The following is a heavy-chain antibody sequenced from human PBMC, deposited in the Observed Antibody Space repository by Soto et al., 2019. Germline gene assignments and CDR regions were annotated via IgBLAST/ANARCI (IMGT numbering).Heavy chain of an antibody. J-gene: IGHJ5*02. CDR2: IYHSGST. CDR3: ARQTYYYDSGTYYNWFDP. CDR1: GGSISSSNW. Sequence: SETLSLTCAVSGGSISSSNWWSWVRQPPGKGLEWIGEIYHSGSTNYNPSLKSRATISVDKSKNQFSLKLNSVTAADTALYYCARQTYYYDSGTYYNWFDPWGQGTLVTVSS. D-gene: IGHD3-10*01. V-gene: IGHV4-4*02.